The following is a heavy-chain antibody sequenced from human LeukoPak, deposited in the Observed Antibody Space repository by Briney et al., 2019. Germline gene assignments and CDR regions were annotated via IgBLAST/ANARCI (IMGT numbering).Heavy chain of an antibody. Sequence: GGSLRLSCAASGFTFSSYGMHWVRQAPGKGLEWVAVISYDGSNKYYADSVKGRFTISRDNSKNTLYLQTNSLRAEDTAVYYCAKGGLGDYWGQGTLVTVSS. V-gene: IGHV3-30*18. CDR2: ISYDGSNK. CDR3: AKGGLGDY. J-gene: IGHJ4*02. CDR1: GFTFSSYG.